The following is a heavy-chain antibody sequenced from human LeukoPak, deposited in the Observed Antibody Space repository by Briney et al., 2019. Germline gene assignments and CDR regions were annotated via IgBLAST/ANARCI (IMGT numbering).Heavy chain of an antibody. Sequence: GGSLRLSCAASGFTFGSYEMNWVRQAPGKGLEGVSYISSSGSTTYYADSVKGRFTISRDNAKNSLYLQMNSLRAEDTAVYYCARESGYSYGCFDYWGQGTLVTVSS. CDR3: ARESGYSYGCFDY. V-gene: IGHV3-48*03. CDR1: GFTFGSYE. D-gene: IGHD5-18*01. J-gene: IGHJ4*02. CDR2: ISSSGSTT.